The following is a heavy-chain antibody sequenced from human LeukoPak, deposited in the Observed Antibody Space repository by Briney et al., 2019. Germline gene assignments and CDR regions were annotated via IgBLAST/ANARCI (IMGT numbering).Heavy chain of an antibody. V-gene: IGHV3-30*02. Sequence: GGSLRLSCAASGFSFNAYAMHWVRQAPGKGLEWVAFIRKDGNNERYADSVKGRFTISRDNSKNTLYLQMNSLRAEDTAVYYCAKGYHRGDYWGQGTLVTVSS. CDR3: AKGYHRGDY. J-gene: IGHJ4*02. D-gene: IGHD1-14*01. CDR1: GFSFNAYA. CDR2: IRKDGNNE.